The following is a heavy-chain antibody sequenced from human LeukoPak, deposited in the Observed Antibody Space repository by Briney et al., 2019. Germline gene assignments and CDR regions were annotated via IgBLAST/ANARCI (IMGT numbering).Heavy chain of an antibody. Sequence: GGSLRLSCAASGFTFSSYSMNRVRQAPGKGLEWVSSISSSSSYIYYADSVKGRFTISRDNAKNSLYLQMNSLRAEDTAVYYCARESVDYDILTGYQFDYWGQGTLVTVSS. CDR3: ARESVDYDILTGYQFDY. D-gene: IGHD3-9*01. J-gene: IGHJ4*02. CDR1: GFTFSSYS. CDR2: ISSSSSYI. V-gene: IGHV3-21*01.